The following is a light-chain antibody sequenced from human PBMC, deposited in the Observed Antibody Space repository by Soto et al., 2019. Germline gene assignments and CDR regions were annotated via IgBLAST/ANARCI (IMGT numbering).Light chain of an antibody. CDR1: NIGSYS. V-gene: IGLV3-21*02. CDR3: QVRDSSGDQVV. Sequence: SYVLTQPPSVSVAPGQTATITCGGTNIGSYSVHWYRQKPGQAPVVVVFDDDDRPSGIPERVSGSNSGNTATLTITRVEGGDEADYYCQVRDSSGDQVVFGGGTKLTVL. J-gene: IGLJ2*01. CDR2: DDD.